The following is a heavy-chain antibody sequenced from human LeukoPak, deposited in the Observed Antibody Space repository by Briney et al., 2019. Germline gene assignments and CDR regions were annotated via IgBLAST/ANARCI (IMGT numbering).Heavy chain of an antibody. CDR1: GFTFSDYY. J-gene: IGHJ4*02. V-gene: IGHV3-11*01. D-gene: IGHD6-13*01. CDR3: ARDELIRIAAAGGFDY. CDR2: ISSSGSTI. Sequence: GSLRLSCAASGFTFSDYYMSWIRQAPGKGLEWVSYISSSGSTIYYADSVKGRFSISRDNAKNSLYLQMNSPRAEDTAVYYCARDELIRIAAAGGFDYWGQGTLVTVSS.